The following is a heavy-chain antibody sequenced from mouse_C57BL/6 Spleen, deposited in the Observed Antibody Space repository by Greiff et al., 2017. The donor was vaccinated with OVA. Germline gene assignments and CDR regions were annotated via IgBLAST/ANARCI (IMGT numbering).Heavy chain of an antibody. CDR2: IDPSDSYT. Sequence: VQLQQPGAELVKPGASVKLSCKASGYTFTSYWMQWVKQRPGQGLEWIGEIDPSDSYTNYNQKFKGKATLTVDTSASTDYMQLSSLTSEDSAVYYCARQLRGLSMDYWGQGTSVTVSS. CDR3: ARQLRGLSMDY. D-gene: IGHD3-2*02. J-gene: IGHJ4*01. CDR1: GYTFTSYW. V-gene: IGHV1-50*01.